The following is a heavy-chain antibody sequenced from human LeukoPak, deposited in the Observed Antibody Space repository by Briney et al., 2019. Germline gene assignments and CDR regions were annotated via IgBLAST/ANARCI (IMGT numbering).Heavy chain of an antibody. V-gene: IGHV3-7*01. J-gene: IGHJ6*02. CDR1: GFTFSDFW. Sequence: GGSPRLYCAASGFTFSDFWLSWVRQAPGKGLEWVANMNRDGSEKNYVDSMKGRITISRDHAKNSLYLQMNSLRVEDTAVYYCARDGGIIRFGGQDVWGQGTTVTVS. CDR2: MNRDGSEK. D-gene: IGHD3-16*01. CDR3: ARDGGIIRFGGQDV.